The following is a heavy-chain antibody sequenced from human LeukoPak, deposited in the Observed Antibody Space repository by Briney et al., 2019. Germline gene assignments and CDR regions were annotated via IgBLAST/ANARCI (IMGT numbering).Heavy chain of an antibody. Sequence: PSQTLSPTRSLTAGSISGVAYCSSWIRQPPGKGLEWVGYIYVSGSTSYTPSLRVRVTISLDPSRNHFSLKLSSVTAADTAVYYCAREDYDIYPTPEYYYYYYYMDVWGKGTTVTVSS. V-gene: IGHV4-30-4*08. CDR3: AREDYDIYPTPEYYYYYYYMDV. CDR1: AGSISGVAYC. J-gene: IGHJ6*03. CDR2: IYVSGST. D-gene: IGHD3-9*01.